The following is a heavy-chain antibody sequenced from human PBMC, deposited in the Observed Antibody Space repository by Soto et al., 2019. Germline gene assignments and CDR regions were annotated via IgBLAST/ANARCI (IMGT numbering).Heavy chain of an antibody. CDR3: ARDGLYGDYVDY. D-gene: IGHD4-17*01. V-gene: IGHV3-53*01. CDR1: GFTVSSNY. CDR2: IYSGGST. J-gene: IGHJ4*02. Sequence: QAGGSLRLSCAASGFTVSSNYMSWVRQAPGKGLEWVSVIYSGGSTYYADSVKGRLTISRDNSKNTLYLQMNSLRAEDTAVYYCARDGLYGDYVDYWGQGTLVTVSS.